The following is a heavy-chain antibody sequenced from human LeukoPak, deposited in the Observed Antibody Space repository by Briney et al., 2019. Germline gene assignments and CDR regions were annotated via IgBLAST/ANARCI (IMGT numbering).Heavy chain of an antibody. J-gene: IGHJ6*03. V-gene: IGHV4-39*01. CDR2: IYDSGNE. Sequence: SETLSLTCTVSGGSISTSAFYWGWIRQPPGKGLEWIGSIYDSGNEFYNPSHKSRVTISADTSKNQFSLKLNSVTAADTAMYYCARQISDYYYYYMDVWGEGITVTVSS. CDR1: GGSISTSAFY. CDR3: ARQISDYYYYYMDV. D-gene: IGHD2/OR15-2a*01.